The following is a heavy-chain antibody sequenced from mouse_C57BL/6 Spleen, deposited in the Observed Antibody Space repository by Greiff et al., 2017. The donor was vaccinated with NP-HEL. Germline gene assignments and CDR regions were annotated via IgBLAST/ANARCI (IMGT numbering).Heavy chain of an antibody. Sequence: EVKLVESGGGLVQPGGSMKLSCVASGFTFSNYWMNWVRQSPEKGLEWVAQIRLKSDNYATHYAESVKGRFTISRDDSKSSVYLQMNNLRAEDTGIYYCTLYDWFAYWGQGTLVTVSA. V-gene: IGHV6-3*01. CDR3: TLYDWFAY. CDR2: IRLKSDNYAT. J-gene: IGHJ3*01. CDR1: GFTFSNYW. D-gene: IGHD2-12*01.